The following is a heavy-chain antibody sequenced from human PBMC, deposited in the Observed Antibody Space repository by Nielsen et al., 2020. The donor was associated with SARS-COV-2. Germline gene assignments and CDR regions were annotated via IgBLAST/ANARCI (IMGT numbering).Heavy chain of an antibody. D-gene: IGHD4-23*01. CDR3: ARDPEGTVVNPLDY. Sequence: GESLKISCAASGFTFSSYGMHWVRQAPGKGLEWVAVIWYDGSNKYYADSVKGRFTISRDNSKNTLYLQMNSLRAEDTAVYYCARDPEGTVVNPLDYWGQGTLVTVSS. J-gene: IGHJ4*02. CDR1: GFTFSSYG. CDR2: IWYDGSNK. V-gene: IGHV3-33*01.